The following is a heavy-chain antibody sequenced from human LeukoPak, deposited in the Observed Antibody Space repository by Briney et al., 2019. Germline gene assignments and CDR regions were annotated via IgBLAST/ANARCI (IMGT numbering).Heavy chain of an antibody. CDR1: GGTFSSYA. J-gene: IGHJ4*02. CDR2: IIPIFGTA. Sequence: SVKVSCKASGGTFSSYAISWVRQAPGQGLEWMGGIIPIFGTANYVQKFQGRVTITADESTSTAYMELRSLRSDDTAVYYCARDLNVVRLRFLEYPDYWGQGTLVTVSS. V-gene: IGHV1-69*01. D-gene: IGHD3-3*01. CDR3: ARDLNVVRLRFLEYPDY.